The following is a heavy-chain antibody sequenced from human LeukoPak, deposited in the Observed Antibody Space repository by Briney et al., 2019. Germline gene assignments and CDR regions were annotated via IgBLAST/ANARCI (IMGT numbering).Heavy chain of an antibody. CDR1: GGSFSGYY. J-gene: IGHJ4*02. D-gene: IGHD2/OR15-2a*01. CDR2: INHSGST. Sequence: SETLSLTCAVYGGSFSGYYWSWIRQPPGKGLEWIGEINHSGSTNYNPSLKSRVTISVDTSKNQFSLKLSSVTAADTAVYYCARGRLFINYWGQGTLVTVSS. V-gene: IGHV4-34*01. CDR3: ARGRLFINY.